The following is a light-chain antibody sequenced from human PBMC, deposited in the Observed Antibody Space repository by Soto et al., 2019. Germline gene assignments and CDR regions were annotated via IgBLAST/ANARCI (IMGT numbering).Light chain of an antibody. CDR3: QQYNSYSRT. Sequence: DIQMTQSPSTLSASVGDRVTITCRASQSINSWLAWYQQKPGKAPKLLIYTASSLESGVPSRFSGRGSGTEFTLTISSLQPDDFATYYCQQYNSYSRTFGQGTKLEIK. CDR1: QSINSW. V-gene: IGKV1-5*03. J-gene: IGKJ2*02. CDR2: TAS.